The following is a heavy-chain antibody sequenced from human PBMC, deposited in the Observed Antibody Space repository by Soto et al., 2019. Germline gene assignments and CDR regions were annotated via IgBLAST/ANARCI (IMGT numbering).Heavy chain of an antibody. V-gene: IGHV3-33*01. J-gene: IGHJ6*02. D-gene: IGHD5-12*01. CDR3: AGAAGRYSGYDSPYYYYYGMDV. CDR1: GFTFSSYG. Sequence: QVQLVESGGGVVQPGRSLRLSCAASGFTFSSYGMHWVRQAPGKGLEWVAVIWYDGSNKYYADSVKGRFTISRDNSTNTLCLQKNSLRAEDAAAYYCAGAAGRYSGYDSPYYYYYGMDVWGQGTTVTVSS. CDR2: IWYDGSNK.